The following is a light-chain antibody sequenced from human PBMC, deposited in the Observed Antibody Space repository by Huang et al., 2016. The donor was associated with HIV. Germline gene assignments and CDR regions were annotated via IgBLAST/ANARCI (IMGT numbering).Light chain of an antibody. J-gene: IGKJ4*01. CDR1: QSVSAF. Sequence: EIVLTQSPATLSLSPGQRVTLSCRASQSVSAFLAWSQHKPGQAPRLLIYDASKRATGIPARFSGSGAGTDFTLTISSLEPEDFAVYYCQQRSKWPLTFGGGTKVESK. CDR2: DAS. V-gene: IGKV3-11*01. CDR3: QQRSKWPLT.